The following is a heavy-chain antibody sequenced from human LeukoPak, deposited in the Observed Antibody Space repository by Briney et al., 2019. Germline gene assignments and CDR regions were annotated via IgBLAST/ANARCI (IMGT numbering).Heavy chain of an antibody. CDR1: GFTFSSYA. D-gene: IGHD1-1*01. CDR2: ISGSGGST. CDR3: ASSYPTPTYYYYGMDV. Sequence: GGSLRLSCAASGFTFSSYAMSWVRHAPGKGLEWVSYISGSGGSTYYADSVKGRFTISRDNSKNTLYLQMNSLRAEDTAVYYCASSYPTPTYYYYGMDVWGQGTTVTVSS. J-gene: IGHJ6*02. V-gene: IGHV3-23*01.